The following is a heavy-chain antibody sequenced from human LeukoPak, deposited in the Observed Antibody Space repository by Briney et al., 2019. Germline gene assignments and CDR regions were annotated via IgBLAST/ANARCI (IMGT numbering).Heavy chain of an antibody. CDR2: TYYRSTWYS. Sequence: SQTLSLTCAISGDSVSSSSAAWNWIRQSPSRGLEWLGRTYYRSTWYSDYAGSVKSRITINPDTPKNQFSLQLNSVTPEDTAVYYCARARLHHNYGSGTSFDYWGQGTLVTVSS. V-gene: IGHV6-1*01. CDR1: GDSVSSSSAA. D-gene: IGHD3-10*01. CDR3: ARARLHHNYGSGTSFDY. J-gene: IGHJ4*02.